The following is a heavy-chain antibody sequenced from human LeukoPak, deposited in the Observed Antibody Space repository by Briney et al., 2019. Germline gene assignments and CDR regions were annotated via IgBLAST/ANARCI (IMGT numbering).Heavy chain of an antibody. CDR1: GFTFSSYG. Sequence: QAGGSLRLSCAASGFTFSSYGMSWVRQAPGKGLEWVSAISGSGGSTYYADSVKGRFTISRDNSKNTLYLQMNSLRAKDTAVYYCARRAGAYSHPYDYWGQGTLVTVSS. CDR2: ISGSGGST. CDR3: ARRAGAYSHPYDY. V-gene: IGHV3-23*01. J-gene: IGHJ4*02. D-gene: IGHD4/OR15-4a*01.